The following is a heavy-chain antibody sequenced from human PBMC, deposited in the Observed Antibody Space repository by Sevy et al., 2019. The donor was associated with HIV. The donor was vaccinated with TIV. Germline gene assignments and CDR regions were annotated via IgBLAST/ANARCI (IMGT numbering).Heavy chain of an antibody. J-gene: IGHJ4*02. D-gene: IGHD3-22*01. CDR1: GYSISSGYY. CDR3: ARGGYYDTSGYISSYFDY. V-gene: IGHV4-38-2*01. Sequence: SETLSLTCAVSGYSISSGYYWAWIRQPPGKGLEWIGSLYHTWNTYNPSLKSRVTISVDTSKNHFSLNLSSVTAADTAVYFCARGGYYDTSGYISSYFDYWGQGILVTASS. CDR2: LYHTWNT.